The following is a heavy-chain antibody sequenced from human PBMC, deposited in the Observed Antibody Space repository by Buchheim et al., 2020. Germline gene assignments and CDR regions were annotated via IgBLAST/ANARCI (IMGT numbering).Heavy chain of an antibody. CDR1: GFTFSSYS. J-gene: IGHJ4*02. V-gene: IGHV3-48*02. Sequence: EVQLVESGGGLVQPGGSLRLSCAASGFTFSSYSMNWVRQAPGKGLEWVSYISSSSSTIYYADSVKRRFTISRDNAKNSLYLQMNSLRDEDTAVYYCARDMAREAQARAAAGQYDYWGQGTL. D-gene: IGHD6-13*01. CDR3: ARDMAREAQARAAAGQYDY. CDR2: ISSSSSTI.